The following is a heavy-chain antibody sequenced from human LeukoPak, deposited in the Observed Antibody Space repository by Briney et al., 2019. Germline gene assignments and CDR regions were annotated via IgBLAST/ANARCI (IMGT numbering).Heavy chain of an antibody. CDR3: ARDSGGSGIRSHYFDY. CDR1: GFTFSSYD. D-gene: IGHD3-10*01. Sequence: GGSLRLSCAASGFTFSSYDMHWVRQATGKGLEWVSAIDTAADTYYPGSVKGRFTISRENAKNSLYLQMNSLRAGDTAVYYCARDSGGSGIRSHYFDYWGQGTLVTVSS. V-gene: IGHV3-13*01. J-gene: IGHJ4*02. CDR2: IDTAADT.